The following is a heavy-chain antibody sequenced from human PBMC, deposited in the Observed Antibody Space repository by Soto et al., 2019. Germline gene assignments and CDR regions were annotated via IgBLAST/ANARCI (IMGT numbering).Heavy chain of an antibody. D-gene: IGHD1-26*01. CDR3: ARGRGIGLFDY. CDR1: GYTFTGYY. CDR2: INPNSGGT. V-gene: IGHV1-2*02. J-gene: IGHJ4*02. Sequence: ASVKVSCKASGYTFTGYYMHWVRQAPGQGLEWMGWINPNSGGTNYAQKLQGRVTMTRDTSISTAYMELSRLRSDDTAVYYCARGRGIGLFDYWGQGTLVTVSS.